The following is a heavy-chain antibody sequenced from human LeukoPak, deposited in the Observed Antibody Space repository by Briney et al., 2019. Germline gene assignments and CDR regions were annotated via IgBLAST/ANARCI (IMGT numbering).Heavy chain of an antibody. CDR1: GFTFSNYW. D-gene: IGHD2-2*01. Sequence: GGSLRLSCAASGFTFSNYWMNWVRQAPGKGLEWVANIKEDGSEKYYVDSVRGRFTISRDNAKNTLYLQMNSLRAEDTAVYYCARGQGYCSSTSCYAVKGAFDPWGQGTLVTVSS. CDR2: IKEDGSEK. CDR3: ARGQGYCSSTSCYAVKGAFDP. J-gene: IGHJ5*02. V-gene: IGHV3-7*01.